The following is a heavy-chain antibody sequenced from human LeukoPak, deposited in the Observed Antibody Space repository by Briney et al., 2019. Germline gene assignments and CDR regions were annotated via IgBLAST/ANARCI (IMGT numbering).Heavy chain of an antibody. D-gene: IGHD5-18*01. V-gene: IGHV4-34*01. Sequence: PSETLSLTCAVYGGSFSGYYWSWIRQPPGKGLEWIGEINHSGSTNYNPSLNSRVTISVDTSKNQFSLKLSSVTAADTAVYYCARGEGPYSKWGQGTLVTVSS. J-gene: IGHJ4*02. CDR2: INHSGST. CDR3: ARGEGPYSK. CDR1: GGSFSGYY.